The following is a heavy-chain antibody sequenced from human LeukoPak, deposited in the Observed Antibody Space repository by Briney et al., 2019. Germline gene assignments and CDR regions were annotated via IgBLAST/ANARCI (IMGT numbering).Heavy chain of an antibody. J-gene: IGHJ5*02. CDR2: ISSSGSTI. CDR3: ARHYSSSWYGDWFDP. V-gene: IGHV3-11*04. Sequence: PGGSLRLSCAASGFTFSDYYMSWVRQAPGKGLEWVSYISSSGSTIYYADSVKGRFTISRDNAKNSLYLQMNSLRAEDTAVYYCARHYSSSWYGDWFDPWGQGTLVTVSS. CDR1: GFTFSDYY. D-gene: IGHD6-13*01.